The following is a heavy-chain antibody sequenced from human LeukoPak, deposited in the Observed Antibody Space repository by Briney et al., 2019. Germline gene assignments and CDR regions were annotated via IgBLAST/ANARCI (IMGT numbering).Heavy chain of an antibody. CDR2: IIPSGVTT. CDR3: ARDDSLLQFGC. V-gene: IGHV3-23*01. CDR1: GFTFSNYG. D-gene: IGHD5-24*01. Sequence: GGSLRLSCATSGFTFSNYGMNWVRHAPGRGLEWVSGIIPSGVTTYYADSVKGRFAISRDNSKNTVYLQMNSLRAEDTAVYYCARDDSLLQFGCWGQGTLVTVSS. J-gene: IGHJ4*02.